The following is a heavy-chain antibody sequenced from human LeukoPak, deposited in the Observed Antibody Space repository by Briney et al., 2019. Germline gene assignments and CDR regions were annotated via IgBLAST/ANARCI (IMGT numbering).Heavy chain of an antibody. CDR2: INPSGGST. Sequence: ASVKVSCKASGYTFTSYYMHWVRQAPGQGLEWMGIINPSGGSTSYAQKFQGRVTMTRDTSTSTVYMELSSLRSEDTAVYYCARDPDGYNHVSGPLDIWGQGTMVTVSS. CDR1: GYTFTSYY. J-gene: IGHJ3*02. CDR3: ARDPDGYNHVSGPLDI. D-gene: IGHD5-24*01. V-gene: IGHV1-46*01.